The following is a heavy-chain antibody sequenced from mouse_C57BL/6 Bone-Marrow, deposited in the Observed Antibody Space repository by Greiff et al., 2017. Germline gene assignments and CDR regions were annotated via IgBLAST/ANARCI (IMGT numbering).Heavy chain of an antibody. D-gene: IGHD1-1*01. CDR2: IYPGSGST. J-gene: IGHJ1*03. CDR1: GYTFTSYW. V-gene: IGHV1-55*01. CDR3: ARSGITTVVATYWYFDV. Sequence: QVQLQQPGAELVKPGASVKMSCKASGYTFTSYWITWVKQRPGQGLEWIGDIYPGSGSTNYNEKFKSKATLTVDTSSSTAYMQLSSLTSEDSAVYYWARSGITTVVATYWYFDVWGTGTTVTGSS.